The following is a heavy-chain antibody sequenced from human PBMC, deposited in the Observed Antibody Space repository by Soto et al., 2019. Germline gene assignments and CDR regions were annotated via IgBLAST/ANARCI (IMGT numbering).Heavy chain of an antibody. CDR3: ARGITSYYYDSSGYPGSYYFDY. Sequence: GGSLRLSCAASGFTVSSNYMSWVRQAPGKGLEWVSVIYSGGSTYYADSVKGRFTISRDNSKNTLYLQMNSLRAEDTAVYYCARGITSYYYDSSGYPGSYYFDYWGQGT. D-gene: IGHD3-22*01. V-gene: IGHV3-66*01. J-gene: IGHJ4*02. CDR1: GFTVSSNY. CDR2: IYSGGST.